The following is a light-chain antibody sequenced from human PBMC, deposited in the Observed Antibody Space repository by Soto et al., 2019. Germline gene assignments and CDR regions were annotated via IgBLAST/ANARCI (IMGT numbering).Light chain of an antibody. J-gene: IGKJ1*01. CDR1: QRIDTS. CDR2: NAA. Sequence: EIVMTQSPATLSVSPGERATLSCRASQRIDTSLAWYQQRPGQAPRLLLYNAATRATGIPARFSGRGFGTEFSLTISSLQSEDFAVYYCQQANDWPPTFGQGTRV. V-gene: IGKV3-15*01. CDR3: QQANDWPPT.